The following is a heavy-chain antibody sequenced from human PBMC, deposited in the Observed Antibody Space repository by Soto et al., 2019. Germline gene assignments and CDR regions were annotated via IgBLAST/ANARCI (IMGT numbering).Heavy chain of an antibody. CDR3: APLSVPLSGPYGIHV. J-gene: IGHJ6*02. V-gene: IGHV4-39*01. CDR2: MFYSGLT. D-gene: IGHD2-15*01. Sequence: LETLSLTCSVSGYSVTSSDYYWAWIRQPPGKGLEWIGSMFYSGLTYYNPSLKSRVTLSVDTSKNQFSVRLNSVTAADTAVYYCAPLSVPLSGPYGIHVWGQGTKVTVSS. CDR1: GYSVTSSDYY.